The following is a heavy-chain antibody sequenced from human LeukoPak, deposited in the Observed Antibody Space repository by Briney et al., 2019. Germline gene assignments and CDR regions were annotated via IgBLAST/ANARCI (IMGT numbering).Heavy chain of an antibody. J-gene: IGHJ4*02. CDR3: ARDRGRKSGSCFDY. D-gene: IGHD3-10*01. CDR1: GFTFSSYW. V-gene: IGHV3-7*01. CDR2: IKQDGSEK. Sequence: GGSLRLSCAASGFTFSSYWMSWVRQAPGKGLEWVANIKQDGSEKYYVDSVKGRFTISRDNAKNSLYLQMNSLRAEDTAVYYCARDRGRKSGSCFDYWGQGTLVTVSS.